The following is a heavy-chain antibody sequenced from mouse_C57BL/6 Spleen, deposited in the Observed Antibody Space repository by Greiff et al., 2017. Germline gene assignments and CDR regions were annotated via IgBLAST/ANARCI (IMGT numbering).Heavy chain of an antibody. D-gene: IGHD1-1*01. J-gene: IGHJ1*03. CDR1: GYTFTSYW. CDR3: ARSYGSSYGYFDV. V-gene: IGHV1-59*01. Sequence: VQLQQPGAELVRPGTSVQLSCKASGYTFTSYWMHWVKQRPGQGLEWIGVIDPSDSYTNYNQKFKGKATLTVDTSSSTAYMQLSSLTSEDSAVYYCARSYGSSYGYFDVWGTATTVTVSS. CDR2: IDPSDSYT.